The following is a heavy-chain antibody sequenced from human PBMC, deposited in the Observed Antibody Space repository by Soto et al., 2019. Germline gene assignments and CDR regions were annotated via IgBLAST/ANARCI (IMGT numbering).Heavy chain of an antibody. CDR3: ARDPSIASGVRGHYFDY. CDR1: GFTFSSYA. J-gene: IGHJ4*02. CDR2: ISYDGSNK. Sequence: QVQLVESGGGVVQPGRSLRLSCAASGFTFSSYAMHWVRQAPGKGLEWVAVISYDGSNKYYADSVKGLFTISRDNSKNTLYLQMNSLRAEDTAVYYCARDPSIASGVRGHYFDYWGQGTLVTVSS. D-gene: IGHD3-10*01. V-gene: IGHV3-30-3*01.